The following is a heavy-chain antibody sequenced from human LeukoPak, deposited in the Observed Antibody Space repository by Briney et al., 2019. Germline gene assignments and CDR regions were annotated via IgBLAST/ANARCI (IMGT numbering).Heavy chain of an antibody. Sequence: AGGSLRLSCAASGFTFSTDAMTWVRQAPGKGLEWVSVIFSTGNTDYADSVKGRFTISRDNSKNTLYLQMNSLRAEDTAVYYCARDRYGDGFAHFDYWGQGALVTVSS. D-gene: IGHD5-24*01. CDR2: IFSTGNT. CDR3: ARDRYGDGFAHFDY. J-gene: IGHJ4*02. CDR1: GFTFSTDA. V-gene: IGHV3-53*01.